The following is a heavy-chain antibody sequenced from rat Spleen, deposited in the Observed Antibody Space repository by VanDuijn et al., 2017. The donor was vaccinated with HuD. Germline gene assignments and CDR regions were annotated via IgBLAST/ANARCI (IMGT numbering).Heavy chain of an antibody. D-gene: IGHD1-11*01. Sequence: EVQLVESGGGLVQPGRSLKLSCAASGFTFSNYYMAWVRQAPTKGLEWVASTGTGGGDTYYRDSVKGRFTISRDDAKSTLYLQLDSLRSEDTASYYCARQEGHSYYFDYWGQGVIVTVSS. CDR1: GFTFSNYY. CDR2: TGTGGGDT. J-gene: IGHJ2*01. CDR3: ARQEGHSYYFDY. V-gene: IGHV5-25*01.